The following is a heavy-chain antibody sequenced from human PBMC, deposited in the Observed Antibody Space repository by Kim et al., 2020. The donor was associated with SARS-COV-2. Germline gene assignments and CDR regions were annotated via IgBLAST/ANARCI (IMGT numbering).Heavy chain of an antibody. D-gene: IGHD3-10*01. Sequence: SQTLSLTCAVYGGSFSGYYWSWIRQPPGKGLEWIGEINHSGSTNYNPSLKSRVTISVDTSKNQFSLKLSSVTAADTAVYYCARGSLGGSGSEGMDVWGQGTTVTVSS. J-gene: IGHJ6*02. CDR1: GGSFSGYY. CDR3: ARGSLGGSGSEGMDV. V-gene: IGHV4-34*01. CDR2: INHSGST.